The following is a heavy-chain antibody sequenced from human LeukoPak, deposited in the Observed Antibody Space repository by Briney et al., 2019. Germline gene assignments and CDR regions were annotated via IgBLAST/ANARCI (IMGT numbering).Heavy chain of an antibody. V-gene: IGHV1-2*02. CDR1: GYTFTGYY. CDR3: ARARNTKQWLANWFDP. J-gene: IGHJ5*02. CDR2: INPNSGGT. D-gene: IGHD6-19*01. Sequence: GASVKDSCKASGYTFTGYYMHWVRQAPGQGLEWMGWINPNSGGTNYAQKFQGRVTMTRDTSISTAYMELSRLRSDDTAVYYCARARNTKQWLANWFDPWGQGTLVTVSS.